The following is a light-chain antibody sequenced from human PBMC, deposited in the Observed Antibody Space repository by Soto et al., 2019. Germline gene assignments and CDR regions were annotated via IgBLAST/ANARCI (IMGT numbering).Light chain of an antibody. Sequence: QSALTQPASVSGSPGQSITISCTGTSSDVGGYNYVSWYQQHPGKAPTLMIYDVINRPSGVSNRFSGSKSGNSASLTISGLQAEDEADYYCSSYTSSSTYVVFGGGTKVTV. CDR3: SSYTSSSTYVV. CDR2: DVI. CDR1: SSDVGGYNY. V-gene: IGLV2-14*03. J-gene: IGLJ2*01.